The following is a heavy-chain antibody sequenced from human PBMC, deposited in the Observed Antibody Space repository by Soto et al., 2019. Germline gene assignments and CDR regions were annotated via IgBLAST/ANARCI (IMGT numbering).Heavy chain of an antibody. J-gene: IGHJ4*02. D-gene: IGHD3-3*01. CDR2: ISGYNGNT. CDR1: GYTFTTYG. Sequence: QVQLVQSGAEVKKPGASVKVSCKTSGYTFTTYGVSWVRQAPGLGLEWMGWISGYNGNTNSAPKFQGRVSMTTDTSTSTAYMELRSLRSDGTAGYYCARYERAYWSGYNWQHYFDLWGQGTLVTVSS. CDR3: ARYERAYWSGYNWQHYFDL. V-gene: IGHV1-18*01.